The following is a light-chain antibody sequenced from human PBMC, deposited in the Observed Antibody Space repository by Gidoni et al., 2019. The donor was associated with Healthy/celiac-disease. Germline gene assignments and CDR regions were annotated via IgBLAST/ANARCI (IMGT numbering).Light chain of an antibody. CDR1: PGISSY. CDR2: AAS. V-gene: IGKV1-9*01. J-gene: IGKJ4*01. Sequence: QLTQSPSSPSASVGDSVPITRRASPGISSYLAWYQQKPGKAPKLLSYAASALQSGVPSRFSGSGSGTDFTLTISSLQPVDLATYYCQQLNSYPLTFGGGTKVEIK. CDR3: QQLNSYPLT.